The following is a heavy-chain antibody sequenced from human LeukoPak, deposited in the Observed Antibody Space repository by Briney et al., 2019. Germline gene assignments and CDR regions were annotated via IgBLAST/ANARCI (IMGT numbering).Heavy chain of an antibody. Sequence: ASVKVSCTASGYTFTSYYMHWVRQAPGQGLEWMGIINPSGGSTSYAQKFQGRVTITADESTSTAYMELSSLRSEDTAVYYCARDYCGGDCFPDYWGQGTLVTVSS. V-gene: IGHV1-46*01. D-gene: IGHD2-21*02. CDR2: INPSGGST. J-gene: IGHJ4*02. CDR3: ARDYCGGDCFPDY. CDR1: GYTFTSYY.